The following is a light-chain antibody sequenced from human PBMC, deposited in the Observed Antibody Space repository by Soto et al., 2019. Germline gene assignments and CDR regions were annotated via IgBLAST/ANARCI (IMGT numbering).Light chain of an antibody. CDR3: LQRSKWPLT. V-gene: IGKV3-11*01. CDR2: DTS. J-gene: IGKJ4*01. CDR1: QSVSSY. Sequence: EIVLTQSPATLSLSPGERATLSCRASQSVSSYLAWYQQRPGQAPRLLIYDTSNRATGIPARFSGSGSWPDFTLTISSLEPEDFAVYYCLQRSKWPLTFGGGTKVEI.